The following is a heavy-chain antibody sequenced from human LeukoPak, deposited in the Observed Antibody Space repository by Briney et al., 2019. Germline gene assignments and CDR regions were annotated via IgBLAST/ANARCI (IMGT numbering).Heavy chain of an antibody. D-gene: IGHD3-10*01. Sequence: ASVKVSCKASGYTFTGFYIHWVRQAPGQGLEWMGWINPNSGGTKYAQRFQGRVTMTRDTSISTAYMELNSLRSDDTAVYHCARDLLGRGGVYMDVWGKGTTVTVSS. CDR3: ARDLLGRGGVYMDV. V-gene: IGHV1-2*02. CDR1: GYTFTGFY. CDR2: INPNSGGT. J-gene: IGHJ6*03.